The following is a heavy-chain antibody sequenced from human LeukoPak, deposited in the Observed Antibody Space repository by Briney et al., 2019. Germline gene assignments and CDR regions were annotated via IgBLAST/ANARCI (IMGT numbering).Heavy chain of an antibody. J-gene: IGHJ4*02. D-gene: IGHD1-26*01. CDR3: ARDYEGGSYLDY. V-gene: IGHV3-23*01. CDR2: ISGSGGST. CDR1: GFTFSSYA. Sequence: PGGSLRLSCAASGFTFSSYAMSWVRQAPGKGLEWVSAISGSGGSTYYADSVKGRFTISRDNAKNSLYLQMNSLRAEDTAVYYCARDYEGGSYLDYWGQGTLVTVSS.